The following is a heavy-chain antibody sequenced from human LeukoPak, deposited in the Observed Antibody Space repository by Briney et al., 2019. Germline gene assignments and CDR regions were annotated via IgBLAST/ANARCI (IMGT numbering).Heavy chain of an antibody. Sequence: SETLSLTCTVSGGSISSGDYYWSWIRQPPGKGLEWIGYIYYSGSTYYNPSLKSRLTISGDTSKNQFSLRLSSVTAADTAVYYCARGTWSSSFNWFDPWGQGTLVTVSS. CDR3: ARGTWSSSFNWFDP. J-gene: IGHJ5*02. CDR1: GGSISSGDYY. CDR2: IYYSGST. D-gene: IGHD6-13*01. V-gene: IGHV4-30-4*01.